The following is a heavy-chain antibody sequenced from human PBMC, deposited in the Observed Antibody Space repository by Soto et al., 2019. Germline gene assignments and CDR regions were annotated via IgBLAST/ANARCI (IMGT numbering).Heavy chain of an antibody. CDR1: GFTFDDYA. CDR2: ISCNSGSI. Sequence: PGGSLRLSCAASGFTFDDYAMHWVRQAPGKGLEWVSGISCNSGSIGYAYSVKGRFTISSDKAKKYLYLQMKSKRAEATDSYYYAKDEYGGYDYGAFDIWGQGTMVTVSS. D-gene: IGHD5-12*01. V-gene: IGHV3-9*01. J-gene: IGHJ3*02. CDR3: AKDEYGGYDYGAFDI.